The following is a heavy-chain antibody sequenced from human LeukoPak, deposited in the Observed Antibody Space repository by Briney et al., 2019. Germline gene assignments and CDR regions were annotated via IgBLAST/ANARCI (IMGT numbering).Heavy chain of an antibody. V-gene: IGHV3-48*04. Sequence: GGSLRLSCAASGFTFSSYKMNWVRQAPGKGLGWVSYISSSSSTIYYADSVKGRLTISRDNAKNSLYLQMNSLRAEDTAVYYCARAKGYCSSTSCFFDYWGQGTLVTVSS. J-gene: IGHJ4*02. CDR1: GFTFSSYK. CDR2: ISSSSSTI. CDR3: ARAKGYCSSTSCFFDY. D-gene: IGHD2-2*01.